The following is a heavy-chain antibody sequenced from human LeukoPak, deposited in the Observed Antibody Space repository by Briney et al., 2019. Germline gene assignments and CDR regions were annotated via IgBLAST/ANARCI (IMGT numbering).Heavy chain of an antibody. CDR1: GGSISSYY. J-gene: IGHJ3*02. CDR3: ARVIRYNDDYTPRGAFDI. V-gene: IGHV4-4*07. D-gene: IGHD4-11*01. CDR2: IYTSGST. Sequence: PSETLSLTCTVSGGSISSYYWSWIRQPAGKGLEWIGRIYTSGSTNYNPSLKSRVTMSVDTSKNQFSLKLSSVTAADTAVYYCARVIRYNDDYTPRGAFDIWGQGTMVTVSS.